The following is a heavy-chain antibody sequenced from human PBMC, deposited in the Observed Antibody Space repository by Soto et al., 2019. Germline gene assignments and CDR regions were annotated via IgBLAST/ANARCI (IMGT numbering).Heavy chain of an antibody. CDR3: VRDGTKTLRDWFDP. J-gene: IGHJ5*02. Sequence: LSLTCTVSGASISGFYWSWIRKSAGKGLEWIGRIYATGTTDYNPSLKSRVMMSVDTSKKQFSLKLRSVTAADTAVYYCVRDGTKTLRDWFDPWGQG. CDR1: GASISGFY. CDR2: IYATGTT. D-gene: IGHD1-1*01. V-gene: IGHV4-4*07.